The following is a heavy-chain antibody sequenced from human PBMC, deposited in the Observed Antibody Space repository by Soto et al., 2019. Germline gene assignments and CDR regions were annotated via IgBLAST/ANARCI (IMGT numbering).Heavy chain of an antibody. CDR1: GGSISSSSTYY. CDR3: ARQKVSRFYGEVDFFDY. CDR2: VTRSGST. J-gene: IGHJ4*02. V-gene: IGHV4-39*07. Sequence: SETLSLTCTVSGGSISSSSTYYWGWIRQPPGKGLEWIGEVTRSGSTNYNPSLKSRVTISIDTSNKHLSLHLSSVTAADTAVYYCARQKVSRFYGEVDFFDYWGLGTLVTVSS. D-gene: IGHD4-17*01.